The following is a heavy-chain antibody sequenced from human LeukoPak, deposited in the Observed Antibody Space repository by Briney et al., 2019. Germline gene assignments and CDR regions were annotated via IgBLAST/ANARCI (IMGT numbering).Heavy chain of an antibody. V-gene: IGHV5-51*01. J-gene: IGHJ6*03. CDR1: GYSFTSYW. D-gene: IGHD3-3*01. CDR2: IYPGDSDT. Sequence: GESLKISCKGSGYSFTSYWIGWVRQMPGKGLEWMGIIYPGDSDTRYSPSFQGQVTISADMSISTAYLQWSSLKASDTAMYYCARHGTIFGVVPYDQPYYYYMDVWGKGTTVTVSS. CDR3: ARHGTIFGVVPYDQPYYYYMDV.